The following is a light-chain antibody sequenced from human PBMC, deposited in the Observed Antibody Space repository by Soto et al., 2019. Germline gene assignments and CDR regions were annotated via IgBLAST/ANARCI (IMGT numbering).Light chain of an antibody. J-gene: IGKJ2*01. CDR1: ESVIGNF. CDR2: GAS. V-gene: IGKV3-20*01. CDR3: QQYGSSLYT. Sequence: EIVLTQSPGTLSLSPGERVTLSCRASESVIGNFLAWYQQKPGQAPRLLIYGASSRATGIPDRFSGSGSGTDFTLTISSLEPEDFAVYYCQQYGSSLYTFGQGTRLEIK.